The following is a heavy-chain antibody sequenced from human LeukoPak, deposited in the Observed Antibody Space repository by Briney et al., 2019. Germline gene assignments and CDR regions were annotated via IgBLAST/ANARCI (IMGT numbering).Heavy chain of an antibody. V-gene: IGHV1-8*01. D-gene: IGHD3-10*01. CDR1: GYTFTSYD. CDR2: VNPNSGNT. CDR3: ASQEGTMVRGVKGYYYGMDV. Sequence: ASVTVSCKASGYTFTSYDINWVRQATGQGLEWMGWVNPNSGNTGYAQKFQGRVTMTRNTSISTAYMELSSLRSEDTAVYYCASQEGTMVRGVKGYYYGMDVWGQGTTVTVSS. J-gene: IGHJ6*02.